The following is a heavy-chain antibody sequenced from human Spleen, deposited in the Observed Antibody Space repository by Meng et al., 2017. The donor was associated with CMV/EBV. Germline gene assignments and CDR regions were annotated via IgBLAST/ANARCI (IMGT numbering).Heavy chain of an antibody. D-gene: IGHD3-10*02. CDR1: RFTFSGYS. Sequence: GESLKISCAASRFTFSGYSMNWVRQAPGKGLEWVSSISSSSSYIYYADSVKGRFTISRDNAKNSLYLQMNSLRAEDTALYYCTRDAPYVGDAFDIWGQGTMVTVSS. CDR2: ISSSSSYI. J-gene: IGHJ3*02. CDR3: TRDAPYVGDAFDI. V-gene: IGHV3-21*01.